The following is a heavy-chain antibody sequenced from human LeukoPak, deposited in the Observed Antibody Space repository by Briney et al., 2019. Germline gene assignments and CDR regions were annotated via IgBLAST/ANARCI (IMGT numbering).Heavy chain of an antibody. CDR2: INHSGST. J-gene: IGHJ5*02. CDR3: ARGPQYPWFDP. Sequence: SETLSLTCAVYGGSFSGYYWSWIRQPPGKGLEWIGKINHSGSTNYNPSLKSRVTISVDTSKNQFSLKLSSVTAADTAVYYCARGPQYPWFDPWGQGTLVTVSS. D-gene: IGHD2-2*01. V-gene: IGHV4-34*01. CDR1: GGSFSGYY.